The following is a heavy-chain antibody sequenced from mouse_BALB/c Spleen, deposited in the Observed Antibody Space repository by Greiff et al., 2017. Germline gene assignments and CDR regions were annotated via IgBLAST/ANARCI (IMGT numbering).Heavy chain of an antibody. J-gene: IGHJ4*01. CDR2: ISSGGGST. D-gene: IGHD2-4*01. V-gene: IGHV5-12-1*01. CDR3: YYDLVDY. CDR1: GFAFSSYD. Sequence: DVMLVESGGGLVKPGGSLKLSCAASGFAFSSYDMSWVRQTPEKRLEWVAYISSGGGSTYYPDTVKGRFTISRDNAKNTLYLQMSSLKSEDTAMYYCYYDLVDYWGQGTSVTVSS.